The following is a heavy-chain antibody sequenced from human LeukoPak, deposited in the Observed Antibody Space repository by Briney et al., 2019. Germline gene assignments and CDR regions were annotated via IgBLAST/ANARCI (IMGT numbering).Heavy chain of an antibody. CDR1: GGSFSGYY. J-gene: IGHJ4*02. V-gene: IGHV4-34*01. Sequence: SETLSLTCAVYGGSFSGYYWSWIRQPPGKGLEWIGEINHSGSTNYNPSLKSRVTISVDASKNQFSLKLRSVTAADTAVYYCARGAAYFDYWGQGTLVTVSS. CDR3: ARGAAYFDY. CDR2: INHSGST. D-gene: IGHD6-13*01.